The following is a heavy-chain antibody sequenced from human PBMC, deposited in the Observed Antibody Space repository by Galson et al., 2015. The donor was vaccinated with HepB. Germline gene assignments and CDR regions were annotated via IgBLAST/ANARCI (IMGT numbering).Heavy chain of an antibody. J-gene: IGHJ4*02. CDR2: IRSKANSYAT. Sequence: SLRLSCAASGFTFSGSAMHWVRQASGKGLEWVGRIRSKANSYATAYAASVKGRFTISRDDSKNTAYLQMNSLKTEDTAVYYCTVPPYSSSWHNLRDYWGQGTLVTVSS. V-gene: IGHV3-73*01. D-gene: IGHD6-13*01. CDR3: TVPPYSSSWHNLRDY. CDR1: GFTFSGSA.